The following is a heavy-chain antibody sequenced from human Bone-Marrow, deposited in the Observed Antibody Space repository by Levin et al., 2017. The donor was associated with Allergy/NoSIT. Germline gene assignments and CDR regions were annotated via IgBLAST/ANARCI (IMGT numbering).Heavy chain of an antibody. D-gene: IGHD1-26*01. CDR1: GDTLSDLS. Sequence: GESLKISCKVSGDTLSDLSMHWVRQAPGKGLEWLGTFDPEEGETTYSKKFQGRVTMTEDTSTNTASMELSSLTSDDTAVYYCATRKGGTVDYSLVYQCSMDVWGQGTTVIVSS. J-gene: IGHJ6*02. V-gene: IGHV1-24*01. CDR3: ATRKGGTVDYSLVYQCSMDV. CDR2: FDPEEGET.